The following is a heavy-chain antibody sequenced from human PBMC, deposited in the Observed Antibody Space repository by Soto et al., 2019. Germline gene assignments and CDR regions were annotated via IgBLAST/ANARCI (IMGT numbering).Heavy chain of an antibody. V-gene: IGHV3-30*03. CDR2: ISYEGSIK. J-gene: IGHJ4*02. D-gene: IGHD6-19*01. CDR1: GFTFNSYG. CDR3: AIIAVAGQHYFDY. Sequence: QVQLVESGGGVVQPGRSLRLSCAASGFTFNSYGMHWVRQAPGKGLEWVAVISYEGSIKYYADSVKGRFIISRDNSKNTLYLQTNSLRDDDTAVYYCAIIAVAGQHYFDYWGQGTLVTVSS.